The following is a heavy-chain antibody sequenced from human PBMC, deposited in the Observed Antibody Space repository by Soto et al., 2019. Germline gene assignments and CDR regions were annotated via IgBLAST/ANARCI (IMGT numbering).Heavy chain of an antibody. CDR3: AANPITYTMVRGVINGYFDY. J-gene: IGHJ4*02. CDR1: GGSISSGGYY. CDR2: IYYSGST. V-gene: IGHV4-31*03. D-gene: IGHD3-10*01. Sequence: QVQLQESGPGLVKPSQTLSLTCTVSGGSISSGGYYWSWIRQHPGKGLEWIGYIYYSGSTYYNPSLQSRVTISVDASKNQLSLKLRSVTAADTAVYYCAANPITYTMVRGVINGYFDYWGQGTLVTVSS.